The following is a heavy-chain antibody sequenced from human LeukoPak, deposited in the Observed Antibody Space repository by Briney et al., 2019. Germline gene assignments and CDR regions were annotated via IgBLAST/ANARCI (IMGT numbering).Heavy chain of an antibody. CDR3: ARGVRYCGSTSCYWVSREDAFDI. J-gene: IGHJ3*02. D-gene: IGHD2-2*01. CDR1: GGSFSGYY. CDR2: INHSGST. V-gene: IGHV4-34*01. Sequence: KPSETLSLTCAVYGGSFSGYYWSWIRQPPGKGLEWIGEINHSGSTNYNPSLKSRVTISVDTSKNQFSLKLSSVTAADTAVYYCARGVRYCGSTSCYWVSREDAFDIWGRGTMVTVSS.